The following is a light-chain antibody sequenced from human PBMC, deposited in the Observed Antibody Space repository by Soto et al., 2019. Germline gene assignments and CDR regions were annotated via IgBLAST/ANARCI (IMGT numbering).Light chain of an antibody. CDR1: QNINNY. Sequence: DIQMTPSPSSLSASVVDRVTITCQASQNINNYLNWYQQKPGRAPKLLIYDASNLEAGVPSRFRGSGSGTDFTFTISRLQPEDIATYYCQHLNGYPITFGQGTRLEIK. CDR2: DAS. V-gene: IGKV1-33*01. CDR3: QHLNGYPIT. J-gene: IGKJ5*01.